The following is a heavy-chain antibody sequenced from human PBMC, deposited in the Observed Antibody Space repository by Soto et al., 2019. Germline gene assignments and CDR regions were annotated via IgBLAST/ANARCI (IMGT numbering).Heavy chain of an antibody. CDR1: GCSITTGGYY. D-gene: IGHD2-15*01. CDR2: RYYSEST. Sequence: PXDTLSLTCTVSGCSITTGGYYWSWIRQLPGKGLEWIGHRYYSESTYYNPSLKSRVSISLDTSKNQFSLKLSFVTAADTAMYYCARTKCSGGSCYSWSLDYWGQGTPVTVSS. J-gene: IGHJ4*02. CDR3: ARTKCSGGSCYSWSLDY. V-gene: IGHV4-31*03.